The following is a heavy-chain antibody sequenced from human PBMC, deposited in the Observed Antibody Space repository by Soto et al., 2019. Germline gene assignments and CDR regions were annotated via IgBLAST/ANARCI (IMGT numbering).Heavy chain of an antibody. CDR2: ISAYDGNT. CDR1: GYTFPSYG. CDR3: ARLLRLGELSPLNNCFDP. Sequence: QVQLVQSGAEVKKPGASVKVSCKASGYTFPSYGISWVRQAPGQGLEWMGWISAYDGNTNYAQKLQGRVPMPTDTSTSTAYMELRSLRSDDTAVYYCARLLRLGELSPLNNCFDPWGQGTLVTVSS. D-gene: IGHD3-16*02. V-gene: IGHV1-18*01. J-gene: IGHJ5*02.